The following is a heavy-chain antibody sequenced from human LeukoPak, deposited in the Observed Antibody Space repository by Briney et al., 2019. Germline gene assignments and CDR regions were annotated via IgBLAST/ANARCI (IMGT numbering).Heavy chain of an antibody. CDR3: ARDHLYYEISGPRFDY. CDR1: GFTFSSYS. CDR2: ISRSSNNK. J-gene: IGHJ4*02. D-gene: IGHD3-16*01. Sequence: GGSLRLSCEASGFTFSSYSMNWVRQAPGKGLEWVSSISRSSNNKYYADSVKGRFTISRDNAKNSLYLQMNSLRAEDTAVYYCARDHLYYEISGPRFDYWGQGTLVTVSS. V-gene: IGHV3-21*01.